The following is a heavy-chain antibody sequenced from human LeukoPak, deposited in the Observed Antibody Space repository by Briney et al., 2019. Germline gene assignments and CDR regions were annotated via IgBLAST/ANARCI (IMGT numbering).Heavy chain of an antibody. V-gene: IGHV3-11*01. CDR3: AKRSTVTTFRYLDY. D-gene: IGHD4-17*01. Sequence: PGGRLRLVCAGSGCTFSDSYRTRIRQAPGKGLESVAYISGGSCFVSLADSVKCRFTISSDNAKNSLYLQMNSLRLDDTAVYYCAKRSTVTTFRYLDYWGQGILVTVSS. CDR2: ISGGSCFV. J-gene: IGHJ4*02. CDR1: GCTFSDSY.